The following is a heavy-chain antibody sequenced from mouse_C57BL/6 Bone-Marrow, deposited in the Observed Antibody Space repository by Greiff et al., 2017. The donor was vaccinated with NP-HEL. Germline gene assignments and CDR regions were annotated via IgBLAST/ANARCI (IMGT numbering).Heavy chain of an antibody. CDR2: IRNKANGYTT. J-gene: IGHJ2*01. Sequence: EVKLMESGGGLVQPGGSLSLSCAASGFTFTDYYMSWVRQPPGKALEWLGFIRNKANGYTTEYSASVKGRFTISSDNSQSILYLQMNALCAEDSASYYCARYYPGSSFDYWGQGTTLTVSS. CDR3: ARYYPGSSFDY. CDR1: GFTFTDYY. D-gene: IGHD1-1*01. V-gene: IGHV7-3*01.